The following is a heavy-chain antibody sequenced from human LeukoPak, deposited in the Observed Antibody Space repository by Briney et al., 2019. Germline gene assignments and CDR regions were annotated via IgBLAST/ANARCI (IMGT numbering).Heavy chain of an antibody. CDR2: ISSSSSYI. D-gene: IGHD1-1*01. Sequence: PGGSLRLSCAASGFTFNTSTMNWVRQTPGRGLEWVSSISSSSSYIYYADSVKGRFTISRDNAKNSLYLQMNSLRAEDTAVYYCARYQEGGTVRYYYYMDVWGKGTTVTVSS. CDR3: ARYQEGGTVRYYYYMDV. V-gene: IGHV3-21*01. J-gene: IGHJ6*03. CDR1: GFTFNTST.